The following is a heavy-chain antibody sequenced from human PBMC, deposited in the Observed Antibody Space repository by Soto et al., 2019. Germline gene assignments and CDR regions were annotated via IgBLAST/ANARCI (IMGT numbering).Heavy chain of an antibody. CDR3: ARAGTYYYDSSGHFG. D-gene: IGHD3-22*01. CDR2: INPNSGGT. Sequence: ASVKVSCKASGYTFTGYYMHWVRQAPGQGLEWMGWINPNSGGTNYAQKFQGRVTMTRDTSISTAYMELSRLRSDDTAVYYCARAGTYYYDSSGHFGWGQGTLVTVSS. CDR1: GYTFTGYY. J-gene: IGHJ4*02. V-gene: IGHV1-2*02.